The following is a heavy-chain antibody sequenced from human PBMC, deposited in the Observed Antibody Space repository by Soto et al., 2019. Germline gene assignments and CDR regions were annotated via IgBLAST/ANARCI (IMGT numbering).Heavy chain of an antibody. CDR3: ARGYVSGSYFRSSDY. D-gene: IGHD3-10*01. Sequence: QVQLVQSGAEMREPGASVTVSCKASGYTFSSYFITWVRQAPGQGLEWMGWSSAYNGSTNYAQKLQGRVTMTTDASTSTAYMELRSLRSDDTAVYYCARGYVSGSYFRSSDYWGQGTLVTVSS. J-gene: IGHJ4*02. CDR1: GYTFSSYF. V-gene: IGHV1-18*01. CDR2: SSAYNGST.